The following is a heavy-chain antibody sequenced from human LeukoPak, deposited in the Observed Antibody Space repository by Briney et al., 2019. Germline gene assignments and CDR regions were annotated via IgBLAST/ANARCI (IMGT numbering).Heavy chain of an antibody. CDR2: IYYSGSI. V-gene: IGHV4-59*08. Sequence: PSETLSLTCTVSGGSISSYYWSWIRQPPGKGLEWIGYIYYSGSINYNPSLKSRVTISVDTSKNQFSLKLSSVTAADTAVYYCAGVVVNWFDPWGQGTLVTVSS. J-gene: IGHJ5*02. CDR3: AGVVVNWFDP. CDR1: GGSISSYY. D-gene: IGHD2-15*01.